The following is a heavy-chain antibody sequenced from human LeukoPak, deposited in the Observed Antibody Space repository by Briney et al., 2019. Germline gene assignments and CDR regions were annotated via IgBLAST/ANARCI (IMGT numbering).Heavy chain of an antibody. CDR2: IRTDDGDT. CDR3: ARGLFGNYGRVSYTEFDL. V-gene: IGHV1-18*01. CDR1: GYTFYTYG. Sequence: GASVKVSCKASGYTFYTYGITWVRQAPGQGLEWMGWIRTDDGDTHYAEKLQGRVSMTADTSTSTAYMELRSLRSDDTAVYYCARGLFGNYGRVSYTEFDLWGQGTLVTVSS. J-gene: IGHJ4*02. D-gene: IGHD4-17*01.